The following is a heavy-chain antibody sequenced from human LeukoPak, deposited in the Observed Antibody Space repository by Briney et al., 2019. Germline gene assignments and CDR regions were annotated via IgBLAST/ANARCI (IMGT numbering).Heavy chain of an antibody. D-gene: IGHD3-22*01. CDR1: GLTFSSYA. J-gene: IGHJ4*02. V-gene: IGHV3-23*01. CDR2: MSGGGGST. CDR3: AKDQGYYYDSSGYSSYFEY. Sequence: PGGSLRLSCAASGLTFSSYAMSWVRQAPGKGLEWVSAMSGGGGSTYYADSVKGRFTISRDNSKNTLYLQMDSLRAEDTAVYYCAKDQGYYYDSSGYSSYFEYWGQGTLVTVS.